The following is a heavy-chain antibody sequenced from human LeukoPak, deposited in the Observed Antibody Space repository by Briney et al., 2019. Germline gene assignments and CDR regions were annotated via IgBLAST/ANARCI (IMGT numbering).Heavy chain of an antibody. D-gene: IGHD3-22*01. CDR2: ISGSGGST. V-gene: IGHV3-23*01. J-gene: IGHJ4*02. CDR1: GFTFNKYW. CDR3: AKGLQRTRVVVITYTDY. Sequence: PGGSLRLSCADSGFTFNKYWMSWVRQAPGKGLEWVSAISGSGGSTYYADSVKGRFTISRDNSKNTLYLQMNSLRAEDTAVYYCAKGLQRTRVVVITYTDYWGQGTLVTVSS.